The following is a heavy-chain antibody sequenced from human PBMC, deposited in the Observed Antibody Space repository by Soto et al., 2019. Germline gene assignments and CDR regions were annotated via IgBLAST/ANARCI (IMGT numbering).Heavy chain of an antibody. J-gene: IGHJ5*02. CDR1: GYSFTGYY. CDR3: ARETYDFTSGAHDL. D-gene: IGHD3-22*01. CDR2: IIPHSGET. V-gene: IGHV1-2*02. Sequence: QMQLVQSGAEVKRPGASVKVSCKASGYSFTGYYMHWVRQAPGQGLEWMGWIIPHSGETNYAQKFQASVTLTRDTYISTACMQLGGLTSDYTAGYYCARETYDFTSGAHDLWGQGTLVTVSS.